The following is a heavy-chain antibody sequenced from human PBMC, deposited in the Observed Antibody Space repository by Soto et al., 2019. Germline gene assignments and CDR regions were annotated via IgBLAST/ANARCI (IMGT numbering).Heavy chain of an antibody. D-gene: IGHD1-7*01. CDR3: EGESGENWSYEAY. V-gene: IGHV4-4*07. CDR1: GDTITSFS. CDR2: ISTTGNT. J-gene: IGHJ4*02. Sequence: QVQLQESGPGLVKPSETLSLTCTVSGDTITSFSWNWIRQSAGKGLEWIGRISTTGNTHYNPSLESRVTMSLDTSKNQFSLKLTSVTAADTAVYYCEGESGENWSYEAYWGQGTLVTVFS.